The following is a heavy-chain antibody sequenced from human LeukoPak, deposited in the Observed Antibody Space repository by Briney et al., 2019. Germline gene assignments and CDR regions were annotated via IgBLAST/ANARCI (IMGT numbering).Heavy chain of an antibody. D-gene: IGHD1-26*01. Sequence: GGSLRLSCAASGFTFSTYAMSWVRQAPGKGLQFVSSIRGSGGSTYYADSVKGRFTISRDNSKNTLFLQMNSLRAEDTAVYYCAKDQVGLLPDAFEIWGRGTMVTVFS. CDR3: AKDQVGLLPDAFEI. V-gene: IGHV3-23*01. J-gene: IGHJ3*02. CDR2: IRGSGGST. CDR1: GFTFSTYA.